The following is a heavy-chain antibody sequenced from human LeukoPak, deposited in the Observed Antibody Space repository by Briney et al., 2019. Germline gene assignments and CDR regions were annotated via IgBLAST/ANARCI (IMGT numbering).Heavy chain of an antibody. Sequence: GGSLRLSCAASGFTFSSYWMSWVRQAPGKGLEWVANIKQDGSEKYYVDSVKGRFTISRDNAKNSLYLQMNSLRAEDTAVYYCARGAKITFGGVIVSLGMNNWFDPWGQGTLVTVSS. V-gene: IGHV3-7*04. J-gene: IGHJ5*02. CDR1: GFTFSSYW. CDR3: ARGAKITFGGVIVSLGMNNWFDP. D-gene: IGHD3-16*02. CDR2: IKQDGSEK.